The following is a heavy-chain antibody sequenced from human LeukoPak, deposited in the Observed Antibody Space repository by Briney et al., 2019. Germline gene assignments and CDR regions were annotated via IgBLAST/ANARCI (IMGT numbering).Heavy chain of an antibody. CDR2: VLGSGGST. J-gene: IGHJ4*02. V-gene: IGHV3-23*01. D-gene: IGHD3-22*01. CDR1: GFTFSSFA. Sequence: GGSLRLSCAASGFTFSSFAMSWIRQAAGKGLEWDSGVLGSGGSTFYADSVRGRLTISRDNSKNTLYLQMNSLRAEDTAVYYCAKVTRSSYYYDSSGYYPLVDYWGQGTLVTVSS. CDR3: AKVTRSSYYYDSSGYYPLVDY.